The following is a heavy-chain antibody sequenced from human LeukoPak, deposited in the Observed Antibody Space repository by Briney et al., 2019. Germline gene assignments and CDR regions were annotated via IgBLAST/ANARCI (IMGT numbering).Heavy chain of an antibody. D-gene: IGHD3-3*01. J-gene: IGHJ6*02. V-gene: IGHV3-30-3*01. CDR2: ISYDGSNK. CDR1: GFTFSSYA. CDR3: ARVGASSQLRFLEWLHYGMDV. Sequence: PGGSLRLSCAASGFTFSSYAMHWVRQAPGKGLEWVAVISYDGSNKYYADSVKGQFTISRDNSKNTLYLQMNSLRAEDTAVYYCARVGASSQLRFLEWLHYGMDVWGQGTTVTVSS.